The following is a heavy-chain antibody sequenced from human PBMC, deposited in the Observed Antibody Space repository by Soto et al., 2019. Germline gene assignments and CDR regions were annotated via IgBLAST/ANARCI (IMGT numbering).Heavy chain of an antibody. CDR3: ARHPNVFGEYTVFDV. V-gene: IGHV4-31*03. D-gene: IGHD4-17*01. J-gene: IGHJ3*01. CDR2: VYSTGSV. CDR1: GGAIRRGGYH. Sequence: QVQLQESGPSLVKPSQTLSLTCNVSGGAIRRGGYHWVWIRQHPEKGLDWIGPVYSTGSVFYNPSLETRLDNSLDKSNYWSSWQRTSVTAAATAIYYCARHPNVFGEYTVFDVWVHGTLVTVSS.